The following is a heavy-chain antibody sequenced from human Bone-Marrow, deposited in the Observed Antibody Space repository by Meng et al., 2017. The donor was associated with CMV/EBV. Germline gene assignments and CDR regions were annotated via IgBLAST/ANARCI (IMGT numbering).Heavy chain of an antibody. J-gene: IGHJ6*02. V-gene: IGHV1-46*01. CDR1: GYTFTSYY. Sequence: ASVKVSCKASGYTFTSYYMHWVRQAPGQGLEWMGIINPSGGSTSYAQKFQGRVTMTGDTSTSTVYMELSSLRSEDTAVYYCARDYTTNTIFGVVKAYYYYGMDVWGQGTTITVSS. CDR2: INPSGGST. CDR3: ARDYTTNTIFGVVKAYYYYGMDV. D-gene: IGHD3-3*01.